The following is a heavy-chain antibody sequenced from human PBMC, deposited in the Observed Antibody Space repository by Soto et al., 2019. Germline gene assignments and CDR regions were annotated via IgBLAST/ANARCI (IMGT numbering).Heavy chain of an antibody. CDR2: ISYDGSNK. J-gene: IGHJ3*02. CDR1: GFTFSSYA. CDR3: GRGGGTLEAFDI. Sequence: PGRSLRLSCAASGFTFSSYAMHWVRQAPGKGLEWVAVISYDGSNKYYADSVKGRFTISRDNCKNTLYLQMNSLRAEDTAVYYCGRGGGTLEAFDIWGQGTMVTVSS. V-gene: IGHV3-30-3*01. D-gene: IGHD3-16*01.